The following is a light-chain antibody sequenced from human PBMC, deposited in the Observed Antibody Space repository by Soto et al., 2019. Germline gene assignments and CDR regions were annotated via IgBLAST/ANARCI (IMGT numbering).Light chain of an antibody. V-gene: IGLV2-8*01. CDR1: SSDVGGYNY. Sequence: QSALTQPPSASGSPGQSVTISCTGTSSDVGGYNYVSWYQQHPGKAPKLMIYEVSKRSSGVPDRFSGSKSGNTASLTVSGLQAEDEADYYCSSYGGNVDVLFGGGTQLTVL. CDR3: SSYGGNVDVL. CDR2: EVS. J-gene: IGLJ3*02.